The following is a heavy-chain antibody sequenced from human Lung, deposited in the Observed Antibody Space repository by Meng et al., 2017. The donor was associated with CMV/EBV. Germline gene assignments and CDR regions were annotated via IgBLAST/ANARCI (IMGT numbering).Heavy chain of an antibody. D-gene: IGHD3-16*01. CDR1: GYFFNDHF. Sequence: ASVKVSCKASGYFFNDHFKHWVRQAPGQGLEWMGWIQPSSGYTNYAQNFQGRVTMTSDSSIATAYMELTRLTSDDTAVYYCARDHDWGADYWGQGTLVTVSS. J-gene: IGHJ4*02. CDR3: ARDHDWGADY. V-gene: IGHV1-2*02. CDR2: IQPSSGYT.